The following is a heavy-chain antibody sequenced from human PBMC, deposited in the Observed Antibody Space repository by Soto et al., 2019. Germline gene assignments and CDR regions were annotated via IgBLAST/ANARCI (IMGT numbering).Heavy chain of an antibody. CDR3: ARDGHGIAAQTLSRDHYYYYRMDV. CDR2: INPNSGGT. V-gene: IGHV1-2*02. J-gene: IGHJ6*02. D-gene: IGHD6-13*01. Sequence: ASVKVSCKASGYTFTGYYMHWVRQAPGQGLEWMGWINPNSGGTNYVQKFQGRVTMTRDTSISTAYMELSRLRSDDPAVYYCARDGHGIAAQTLSRDHYYYYRMDVWGQGTTVTVSS. CDR1: GYTFTGYY.